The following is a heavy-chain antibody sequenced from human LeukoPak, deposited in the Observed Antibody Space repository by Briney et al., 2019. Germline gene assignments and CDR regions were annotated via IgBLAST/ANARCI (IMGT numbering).Heavy chain of an antibody. CDR2: IQNSAIYRAKI. V-gene: IGHV4-59*08. CDR1: GGSTSSYY. J-gene: IGHJ6*02. CDR3: ARLSSTLYYSMDV. Sequence: SETLSLTCAVSGGSTSSYYWTWIRQPPGKGLEWVGYIQNSAIYRAKIKSSPSLQSRVSLSIDTSKNQVSLTVNSVTAADTAVYYCARLSSTLYYSMDVWGPGTAVTVSS. D-gene: IGHD6-6*01.